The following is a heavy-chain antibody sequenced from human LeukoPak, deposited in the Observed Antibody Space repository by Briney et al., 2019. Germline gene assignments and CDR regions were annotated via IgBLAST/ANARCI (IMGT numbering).Heavy chain of an antibody. CDR3: ARGYSNYNPYNWFDP. D-gene: IGHD4-11*01. CDR2: IYHSGST. Sequence: SIYHSGSTYYNPSLKSRVTISVDTSKKQFSLKLTSVTAADTAVYYCARGYSNYNPYNWFDPWGQGTLVTVSS. V-gene: IGHV4-39*02. J-gene: IGHJ5*02.